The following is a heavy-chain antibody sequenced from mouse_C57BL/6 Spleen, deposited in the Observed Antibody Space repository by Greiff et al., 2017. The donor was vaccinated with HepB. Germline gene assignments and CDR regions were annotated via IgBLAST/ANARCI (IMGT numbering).Heavy chain of an antibody. CDR1: GYTFTSSG. CDR3: ARRIGGLRQEGYAMDY. D-gene: IGHD2-4*01. V-gene: IGHV1-81*01. Sequence: VQLQQSGAELARPGASVKLSCKASGYTFTSSGISWVKQRTGQGLEWIGEIYPRSGNTYYNEKFKGKATLTADKSSSTAYMELRSLTSEDSAVYFCARRIGGLRQEGYAMDYWGQGTSVTVSS. J-gene: IGHJ4*01. CDR2: IYPRSGNT.